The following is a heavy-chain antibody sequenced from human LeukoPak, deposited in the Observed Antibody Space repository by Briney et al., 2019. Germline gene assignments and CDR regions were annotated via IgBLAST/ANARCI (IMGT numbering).Heavy chain of an antibody. J-gene: IGHJ4*02. CDR1: SDSISSYF. D-gene: IGHD5-12*01. CDR2: IYYTGST. Sequence: SETLSLTRTVSSDSISSYFWGWIRQPPGKGLEWIGYIYYTGSTDYSPSLQSRVTISLDMSKNQLSLKLSSVTAADTAVYYCARTLRYSGYDHDNWGRGSLVTVSS. V-gene: IGHV4-59*12. CDR3: ARTLRYSGYDHDN.